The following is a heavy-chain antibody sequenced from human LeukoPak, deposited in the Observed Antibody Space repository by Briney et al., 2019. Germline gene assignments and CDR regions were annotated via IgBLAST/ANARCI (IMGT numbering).Heavy chain of an antibody. Sequence: NPSETLSLTCTLSGGSISSGSYFWGWIRQPAGKGLGWFAMICHSGSPYYNPSLKIRLTISVVASQNHFSLKLHSVTAAATAVFYCARPQSPVYYYYGVDVWGQGTTVTV. J-gene: IGHJ6*02. V-gene: IGHV4-39*01. CDR2: ICHSGSP. CDR1: GGSISSGSYF. CDR3: ARPQSPVYYYYGVDV.